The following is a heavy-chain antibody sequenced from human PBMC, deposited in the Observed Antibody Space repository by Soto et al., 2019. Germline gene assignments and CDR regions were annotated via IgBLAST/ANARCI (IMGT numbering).Heavy chain of an antibody. CDR3: AILLADRSNYHPYILAF. J-gene: IGHJ6*02. V-gene: IGHV5-51*01. Sequence: PGESLKISCKGSGYSLTTYWIGWVRQMPGKGLEWMGIIYPGDSETQYSPSFQGQVTISADKSINTAYLQWSSLKASDSAMYYCAILLADRSNYHPYILAFSGQGTTDPVS. CDR2: IYPGDSET. CDR1: GYSLTTYW. D-gene: IGHD2-15*01.